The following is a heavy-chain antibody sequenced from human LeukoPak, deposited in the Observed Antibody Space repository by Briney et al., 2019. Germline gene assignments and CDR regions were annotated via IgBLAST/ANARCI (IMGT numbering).Heavy chain of an antibody. CDR3: ARVFYGGISDYYFDY. CDR2: IIPICGIA. Sequence: SVTVSCKASGGTFSSYAISWVRQAPGQGLEWMGRIIPICGIANYAQKFQGRVTITADKSTSTAYMELSSLRSEDTAVYYCARVFYGGISDYYFDYWGQGTLVTVSS. CDR1: GGTFSSYA. J-gene: IGHJ4*02. D-gene: IGHD4-23*01. V-gene: IGHV1-69*04.